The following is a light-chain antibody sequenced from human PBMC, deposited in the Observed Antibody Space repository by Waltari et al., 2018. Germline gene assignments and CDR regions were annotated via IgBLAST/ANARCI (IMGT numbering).Light chain of an antibody. CDR1: SSSFGRNY. CDR2: RNA. Sequence: QSVLTQPPSVSGSPGQRVTISCSGSSSSFGRNYVFWYQQLPGTAPKLLIYRNAQRPPGVRVPVSVSESGTWASLAISGLQAEDEAAYYCSAWVYSLSGLWVFGGGTMLTVL. J-gene: IGLJ3*02. V-gene: IGLV1-47*01. CDR3: SAWVYSLSGLWV.